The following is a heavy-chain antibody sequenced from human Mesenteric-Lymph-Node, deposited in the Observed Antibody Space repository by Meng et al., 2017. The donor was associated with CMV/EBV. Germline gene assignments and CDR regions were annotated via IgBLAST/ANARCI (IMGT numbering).Heavy chain of an antibody. Sequence: SETLSLTCTVSGGSISSSSYYWGWIRQPPGKGLEWIGSIYYSGSTYYNPSLKSRVTITRDMSTSTAYMELSSLRSEDTAVYYCAATRARDSSRYDYWGQGTLVTVSS. CDR3: AATRARDSSRYDY. V-gene: IGHV4-39*07. D-gene: IGHD6-13*01. CDR1: GGSISSSSYY. CDR2: IYYSGST. J-gene: IGHJ4*02.